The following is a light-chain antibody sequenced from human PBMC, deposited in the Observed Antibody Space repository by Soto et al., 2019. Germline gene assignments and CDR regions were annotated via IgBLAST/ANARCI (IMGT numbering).Light chain of an antibody. J-gene: IGKJ2*01. CDR2: DAS. Sequence: AIQLTQSPSSLSASVGDRVTITCRASQGISNTLAWYQQKPGKPPKLLMYDASTLESGVPSRFSGSGSGTDFTLTISSLPPEDFATYYCQQFNSYPYTFGQGTKLEIK. CDR1: QGISNT. V-gene: IGKV1-13*02. CDR3: QQFNSYPYT.